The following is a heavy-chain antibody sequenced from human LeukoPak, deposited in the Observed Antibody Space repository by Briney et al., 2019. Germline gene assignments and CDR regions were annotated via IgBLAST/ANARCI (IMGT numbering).Heavy chain of an antibody. J-gene: IGHJ3*02. Sequence: ASVKVSCKASGYTFTRYYMHWVRQAPGQGLEWMGWINPNSGGTNYAQKFQGRVTITRNTSISTAYMELSSLRSEDTAVYYCARRLGLRWDLQAFDIWGQGTMVTVSS. V-gene: IGHV1-2*02. CDR2: INPNSGGT. CDR3: ARRLGLRWDLQAFDI. D-gene: IGHD4-23*01. CDR1: GYTFTRYY.